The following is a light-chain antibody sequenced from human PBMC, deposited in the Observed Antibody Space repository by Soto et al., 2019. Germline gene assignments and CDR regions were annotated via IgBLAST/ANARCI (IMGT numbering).Light chain of an antibody. J-gene: IGKJ1*01. CDR3: QQYNNWPPWT. CDR2: GAS. CDR1: QSVSSN. V-gene: IGKV3-15*01. Sequence: EIVMTQSPATLSVSPGERATLSCRASQSVSSNLAWYQQKPGPAPRLLIYGASTRATGIPARFSGSGSGTEFTLTISSLQSEDFAAYYCQQYNNWPPWTFGQGTKVDIK.